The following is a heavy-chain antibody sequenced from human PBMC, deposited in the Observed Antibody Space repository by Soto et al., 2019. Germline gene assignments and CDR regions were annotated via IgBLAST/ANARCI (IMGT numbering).Heavy chain of an antibody. J-gene: IGHJ6*02. Sequence: QVLLAQSGAEVKKPGSSVKVSCQTSRGTFNTSPISWVRQAPGQGLEWLGDIVPVFGMVNYAQQFQDRLNVAADESRTSVCMEGSRLTPEYAAVYFCATPHLRGRQYDYRSPATASLYHSGLGVWGQGTTVIVSS. CDR2: IVPVFGMV. CDR3: ATPHLRGRQYDYRSPATASLYHSGLGV. V-gene: IGHV1-69*01. CDR1: RGTFNTSP. D-gene: IGHD3-3*01.